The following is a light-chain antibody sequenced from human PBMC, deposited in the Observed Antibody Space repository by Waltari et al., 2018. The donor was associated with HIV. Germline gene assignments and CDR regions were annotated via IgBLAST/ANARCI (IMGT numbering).Light chain of an antibody. J-gene: IGLJ3*02. CDR3: AAWDDSLIGPV. Sequence: QSVLTQPPSASGTPGQRVTISCSGSSSNIGGNTVNWYQQLPETAPKLLIYSNNQRPSGVPDRLSGSKSGTSASLAISGLQSEDEANYYCAAWDDSLIGPVFGGGTKLTVL. CDR2: SNN. CDR1: SSNIGGNT. V-gene: IGLV1-44*01.